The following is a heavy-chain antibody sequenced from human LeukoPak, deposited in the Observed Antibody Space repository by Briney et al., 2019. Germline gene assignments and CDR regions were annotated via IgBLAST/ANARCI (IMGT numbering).Heavy chain of an antibody. CDR2: INPNSGGT. Sequence: ASVKVSCKVSGYTFTGYYMHWVRQAPGQGLEWMGWINPNSGGTNYAQKFQGWVTMTRDTSISTAYMELSRLRSDDTAVYYCARDRWMTTVTTIDYWGQGTLVTVSS. D-gene: IGHD4-17*01. J-gene: IGHJ4*02. V-gene: IGHV1-2*04. CDR3: ARDRWMTTVTTIDY. CDR1: GYTFTGYY.